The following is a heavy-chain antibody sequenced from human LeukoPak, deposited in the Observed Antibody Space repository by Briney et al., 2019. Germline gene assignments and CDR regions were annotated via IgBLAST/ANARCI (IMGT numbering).Heavy chain of an antibody. V-gene: IGHV3-74*01. CDR3: ARGRGSGWYDY. CDR1: GLTFSNYW. CDR2: VNIDGGST. J-gene: IGHJ4*02. Sequence: GGSLTLSCAACGLTFSNYWMHWVRHSPGKGLVWVSRVNIDGGSTSYADSVKGRFTISRDNAKNTLYLQMTSLRAEDTAVYYSARGRGSGWYDYWGQGTPVTVSS. D-gene: IGHD6-19*01.